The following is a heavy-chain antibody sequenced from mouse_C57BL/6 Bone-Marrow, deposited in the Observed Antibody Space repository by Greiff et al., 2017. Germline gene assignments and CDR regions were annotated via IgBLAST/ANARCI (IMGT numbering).Heavy chain of an antibody. CDR3: ARDGAWFAY. CDR2: INPYNGGT. Sequence: EVQLQQSGPVLVKPGASVKMSCKASGYTFTDYYMNWVKQSHGKSLEWIGVINPYNGGTSYNQKFKGKATLTVDKSSSTAYMELNSLTSEDSAVYYRARDGAWFAYWGQGTLVTVSA. J-gene: IGHJ3*01. D-gene: IGHD2-3*01. V-gene: IGHV1-19*01. CDR1: GYTFTDYY.